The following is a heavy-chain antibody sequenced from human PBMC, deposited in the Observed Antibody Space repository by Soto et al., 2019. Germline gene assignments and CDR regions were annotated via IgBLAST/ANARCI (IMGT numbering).Heavy chain of an antibody. CDR3: ARDGYGSGSYYTFNYYYYYGMDV. J-gene: IGHJ6*02. CDR1: GFTFSSYS. D-gene: IGHD3-10*01. CDR2: ISSSSSYI. V-gene: IGHV3-21*01. Sequence: GSLRLSCAASGFTFSSYSMNWVRQAPGKGLEWVSSISSSSSYIYYADSVKGRFTISRDNAKNSLYLQMNSLRAEDTAVYYCARDGYGSGSYYTFNYYYYYGMDVWGQGTTVTVSS.